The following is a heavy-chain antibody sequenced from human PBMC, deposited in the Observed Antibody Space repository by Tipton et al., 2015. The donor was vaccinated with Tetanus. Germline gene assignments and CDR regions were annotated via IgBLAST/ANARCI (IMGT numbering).Heavy chain of an antibody. CDR3: ARDRGDYIYYGMDV. CDR2: INPNSGVT. Sequence: QLVQSGAEVKNPGASAKVSCKASGYSFTGHYMHWVRQAPGQGLEWMGWINPNSGVTSYAQKFQGRVTMTRDTSTSTAYMELSRLRSDDTAVYYCARDRGDYIYYGMDVWGPGTTVTVSS. CDR1: GYSFTGHY. J-gene: IGHJ6*02. V-gene: IGHV1-2*02. D-gene: IGHD3-22*01.